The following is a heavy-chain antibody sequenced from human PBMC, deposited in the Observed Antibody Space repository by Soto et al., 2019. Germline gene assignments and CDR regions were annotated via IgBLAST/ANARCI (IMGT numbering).Heavy chain of an antibody. J-gene: IGHJ6*02. CDR3: ARDHSSSSGGGMDV. Sequence: ASVKVSCKASGYTFTGYYMHWVRQAPGQGLEWMGWINPNSGGTNYAQKFQGRVTMTRDTSTSTAYMELSRLRSDDTAVYYCARDHSSSSGGGMDVWGQGTTVTVPS. D-gene: IGHD6-6*01. CDR1: GYTFTGYY. V-gene: IGHV1-2*02. CDR2: INPNSGGT.